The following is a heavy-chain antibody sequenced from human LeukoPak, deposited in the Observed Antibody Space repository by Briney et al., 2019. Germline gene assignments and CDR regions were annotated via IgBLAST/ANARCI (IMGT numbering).Heavy chain of an antibody. CDR2: ISFYSGNT. J-gene: IGHJ4*02. CDR3: ARDLTQVVHDY. CDR1: GFTFTNYG. D-gene: IGHD2-15*01. V-gene: IGHV1-18*01. Sequence: ASVKVSCKASGFTFTNYGISWLRQAPGQGLEWGGWISFYSGNTNYAQKFQGRVFMTIDTSTGTAYMELRSLRSDDTAVYYCARDLTQVVHDYWGQGTLVTVSS.